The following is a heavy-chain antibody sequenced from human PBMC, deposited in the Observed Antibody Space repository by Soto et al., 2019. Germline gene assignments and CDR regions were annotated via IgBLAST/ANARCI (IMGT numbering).Heavy chain of an antibody. CDR3: ARDRRDGYNTFDY. D-gene: IGHD5-12*01. CDR2: ISPSDGIT. J-gene: IGHJ4*02. Sequence: QVQLVQSGAEVKKPGASVKVSCKASGYTFTSYEMYWVRQAPGQGLEWMGIISPSDGITTYAQKFQGRVTXTXDXXTSTVYMELGSLRSEDTAVYYCARDRRDGYNTFDYWGQGTLVTVSS. CDR1: GYTFTSYE. V-gene: IGHV1-46*01.